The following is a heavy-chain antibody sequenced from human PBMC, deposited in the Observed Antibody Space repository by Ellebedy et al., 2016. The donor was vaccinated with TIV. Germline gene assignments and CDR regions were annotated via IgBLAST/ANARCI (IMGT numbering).Heavy chain of an antibody. D-gene: IGHD3-22*01. CDR2: ISHTGSRT. J-gene: IGHJ4*02. V-gene: IGHV3-23*01. CDR1: GFTFNNYA. CDR3: AKGRGGGSDSSAPRYYFDY. Sequence: GESLKISCAASGFTFNNYAMSWVRQAPGKGLEWVSTISHTGSRTYYADSVEGRFIISRDNSKQTLYLQMNSLRAEDTAVYYCAKGRGGGSDSSAPRYYFDYWGLGTLVTVSS.